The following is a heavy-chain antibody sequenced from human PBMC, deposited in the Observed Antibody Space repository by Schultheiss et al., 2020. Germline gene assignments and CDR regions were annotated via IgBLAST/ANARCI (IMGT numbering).Heavy chain of an antibody. CDR2: IDQSGRP. V-gene: IGHV4-30-4*01. D-gene: IGHD6-25*01. CDR3: ARVGPAKYSSADY. J-gene: IGHJ4*02. CDR1: GGSISSGDYY. Sequence: SETLSLTCTVSGGSISSGDYYWSWIRQPPGKGLEWIGEIDQSGRPEYSPSLKNRVSISQTIRHQVVLKLTSVTAADTAVYYCARVGPAKYSSADYWGQGTLVTVSS.